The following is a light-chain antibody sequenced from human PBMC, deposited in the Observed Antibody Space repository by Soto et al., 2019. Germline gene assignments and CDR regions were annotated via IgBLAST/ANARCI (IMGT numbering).Light chain of an antibody. CDR1: SSDVGAYNY. V-gene: IGLV2-14*01. CDR3: SSYTGAYTLV. J-gene: IGLJ1*01. CDR2: EVS. Sequence: QSVLAQPASVCGSPGQSVAISCTGTSSDVGAYNYVSWYQQHPGKAPKLIVHEVSDRPSGVSDRFSGSKSGNTASLTISGLQAEDETDYYCSSYTGAYTLVFGTGTKVTVL.